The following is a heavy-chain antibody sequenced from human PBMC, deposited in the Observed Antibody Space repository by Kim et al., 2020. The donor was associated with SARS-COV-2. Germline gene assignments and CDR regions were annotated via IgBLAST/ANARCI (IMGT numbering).Heavy chain of an antibody. J-gene: IGHJ5*02. V-gene: IGHV1-18*01. CDR2: ISAYNGNT. D-gene: IGHD3-10*01. Sequence: ASVKVSCKASGYTFTSYGISWVRQAPGQGLEWMGWISAYNGNTNYAQKLQGRVTMTTDTSTSTAYMELRSLRSDDTAVYYCARVNYYGSGSSGNWFDPWGQGTLVTVSS. CDR1: GYTFTSYG. CDR3: ARVNYYGSGSSGNWFDP.